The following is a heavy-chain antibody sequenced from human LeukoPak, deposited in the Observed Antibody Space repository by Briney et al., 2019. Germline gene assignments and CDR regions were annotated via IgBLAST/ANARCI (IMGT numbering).Heavy chain of an antibody. CDR1: RFTFSSYG. CDR3: AKDQPDTALDY. Sequence: GGSLRLSCAASRFTFSSYGMHWVRQAPGKGLEWVAVISYDGSNKYYADSVKGRFTISRDNSKNTLYLQMNSLKAEDTAVYYCAKDQPDTALDYWGQGTLVTVSS. D-gene: IGHD5-18*01. V-gene: IGHV3-30*18. CDR2: ISYDGSNK. J-gene: IGHJ4*02.